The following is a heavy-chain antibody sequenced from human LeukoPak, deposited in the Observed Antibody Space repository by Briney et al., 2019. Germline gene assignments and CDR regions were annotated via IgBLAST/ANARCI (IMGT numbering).Heavy chain of an antibody. CDR2: IIPRSGVT. V-gene: IGHV1-2*02. J-gene: IGHJ4*02. D-gene: IGHD3-16*01. CDR1: GYTFTNYY. Sequence: ASVTVSRKASGYTFTNYYIHWVRQAPGQGLEWMAWIIPRSGVTNYAQTFQGRVSVSGDTSIGTVHLEVRRLTSDDTAVYYCARARYVRGTYGIDSWGQGALITVSS. CDR3: ARARYVRGTYGIDS.